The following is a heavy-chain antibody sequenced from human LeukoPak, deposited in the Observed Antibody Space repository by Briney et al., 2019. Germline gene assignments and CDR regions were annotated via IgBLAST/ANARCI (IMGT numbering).Heavy chain of an antibody. CDR3: ARDRPNGYGGKDFDY. D-gene: IGHD4-23*01. CDR2: IYYSGST. Sequence: PSETLSLTCTVSGGSISSSSYYWGWIRQPPGKGLEWIGSIYYSGSTYYNPSLKSRVTISVDTSKNQFSLKLSSVTAADTAVYYCARDRPNGYGGKDFDYWGQGTLVTVSS. V-gene: IGHV4-39*07. J-gene: IGHJ4*02. CDR1: GGSISSSSYY.